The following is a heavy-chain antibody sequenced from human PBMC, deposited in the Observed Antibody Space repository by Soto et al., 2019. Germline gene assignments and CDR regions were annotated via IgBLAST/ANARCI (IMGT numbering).Heavy chain of an antibody. J-gene: IGHJ4*02. Sequence: ASVKVSCKASGYTFTSYAIHWVRQAPGQRLEWMGWINAGNGNTKYSQKFQGRVTITRDTSASTAYMELSSLRSEDTAVYYCARAVAVPVDFDYWGQGTLFTVSS. CDR1: GYTFTSYA. CDR2: INAGNGNT. CDR3: ARAVAVPVDFDY. V-gene: IGHV1-3*01. D-gene: IGHD6-19*01.